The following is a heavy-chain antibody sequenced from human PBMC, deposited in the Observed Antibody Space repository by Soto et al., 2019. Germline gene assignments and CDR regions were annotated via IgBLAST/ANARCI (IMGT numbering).Heavy chain of an antibody. Sequence: QVQLQQSGPGLVKPSETLSLTCTVSSGPSSSHNWGCIRQPPGRGLEWIGYVYDTRDTSYNPSLRIRFTISADTTTIPISLTRTTLTAADTAVYYCVRQGIGYLHGLVDVWGQGTTVSVSS. J-gene: IGHJ6*02. CDR3: VRQGIGYLHGLVDV. CDR1: SGPSSSHN. CDR2: VYDTRDT. D-gene: IGHD1-1*01. V-gene: IGHV4-59*08.